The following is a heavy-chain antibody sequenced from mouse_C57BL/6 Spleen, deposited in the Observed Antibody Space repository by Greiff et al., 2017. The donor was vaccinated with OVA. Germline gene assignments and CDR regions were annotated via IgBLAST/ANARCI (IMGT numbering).Heavy chain of an antibody. D-gene: IGHD2-1*01. CDR2: IYPGSGST. Sequence: QVQLQQPGAELVKPGASVKMSCKASFYPLTSYWITWVKQRPGQGLEWIGDIYPGSGSTNYNEKFKSKATLTVDTSSSTAYMQLSSLTSEDSAVYYCARAYGKGDWYFDVWGTGTTVTVSS. J-gene: IGHJ1*03. V-gene: IGHV1-55*01. CDR3: ARAYGKGDWYFDV. CDR1: FYPLTSYW.